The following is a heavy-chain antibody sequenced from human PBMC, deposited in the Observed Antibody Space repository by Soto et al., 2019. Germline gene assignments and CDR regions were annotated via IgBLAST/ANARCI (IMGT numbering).Heavy chain of an antibody. CDR2: ITASGGTT. V-gene: IGHV3-23*01. J-gene: IGHJ4*01. CDR3: AKVFTPGYSSAWFADY. CDR1: GFTFTNYA. Sequence: EVQLLESGGGLAQPGGSLRLSCAASGFTFTNYAMSWVRQAPGQGLEWVSGITASGGTTYYGDSVKGRFTISRDNSRNPGYVQMYGLRAEDTAVYYCAKVFTPGYSSAWFADYWGLGTLVTVSS. D-gene: IGHD6-13*01.